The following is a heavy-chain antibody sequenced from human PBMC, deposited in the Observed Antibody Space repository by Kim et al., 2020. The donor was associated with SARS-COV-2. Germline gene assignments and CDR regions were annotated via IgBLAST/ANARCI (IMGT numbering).Heavy chain of an antibody. J-gene: IGHJ4*02. CDR2: IKEDGSEK. CDR1: GFTFSTYW. CDR3: ARGTYYFDY. V-gene: IGHV3-7*01. Sequence: GGSLRLSCAASGFTFSTYWMNWVRQAPGKGLEWVANIKEDGSEKYYVDSVKGRFTISRDNAKNSLYLQMNSLRTEDTAVYYCARGTYYFDYWGQGTLVTVSS.